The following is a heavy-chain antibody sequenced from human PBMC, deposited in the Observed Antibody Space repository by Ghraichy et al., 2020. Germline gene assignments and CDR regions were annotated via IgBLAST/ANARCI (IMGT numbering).Heavy chain of an antibody. V-gene: IGHV3-30*04. CDR2: ISYDGRNK. CDR1: GFTFSTYR. CDR3: ARGRDNDFVWGSYRQGDY. J-gene: IGHJ4*02. Sequence: GGSLRLSCAASGFTFSTYRMHWVRQAPGKGLEWVALISYDGRNKYYADSVKGRFTISRDNSKNTVFLQMNSLRTEDTAVYYCARGRDNDFVWGSYRQGDYWGQGTLVTVSS. D-gene: IGHD3-16*02.